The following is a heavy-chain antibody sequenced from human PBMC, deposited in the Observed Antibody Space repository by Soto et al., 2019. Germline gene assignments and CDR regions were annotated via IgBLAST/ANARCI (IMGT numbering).Heavy chain of an antibody. D-gene: IGHD5-18*01. Sequence: GGSLRLSCAASGFTFSDYYMSWIRQAPGKGLEWVSYISSSSSYTNYADSVKGRFTISRDNAKNSLYLQMNSLRAEDTAVYYCARDLKETIGHSDTAMDPSTTFYGMDAWGQGTTVTVSS. J-gene: IGHJ6*02. CDR1: GFTFSDYY. V-gene: IGHV3-11*06. CDR2: ISSSSSYT. CDR3: ARDLKETIGHSDTAMDPSTTFYGMDA.